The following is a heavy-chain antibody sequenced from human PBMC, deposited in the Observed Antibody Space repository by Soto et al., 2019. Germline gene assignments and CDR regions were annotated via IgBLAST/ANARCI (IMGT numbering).Heavy chain of an antibody. J-gene: IGHJ4*02. V-gene: IGHV4-4*02. CDR2: IYHSGTT. CDR3: ASWGGRQFPRLY. Sequence: QVQLQESGPGLVKPSGTLSLTCDVSSGSIYSSYWWTWVRQPPGKGLEWIGEIYHSGTTNYNPSLKSRVAISLDRSKNQFSLKLNSVTAADTAVYYCASWGGRQFPRLYWGQGNLVTVSS. CDR1: SGSIYSSYW. D-gene: IGHD3-16*01.